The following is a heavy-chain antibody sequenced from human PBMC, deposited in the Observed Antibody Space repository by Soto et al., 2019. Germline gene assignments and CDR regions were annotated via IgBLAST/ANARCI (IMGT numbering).Heavy chain of an antibody. CDR3: AXXXXXXXXXXXXXXXXTMDTSKDQLNVPLTSMTAAGTPVYQCAREMHAGFTHYVEP. D-gene: IGHD6-25*01. V-gene: IGHV4-59*03. Sequence: SETLSLTCVVSGGSITSYHWSWIRQFPGKGLEWIAYTSYTGNTNYNPSLQSRVTISMDTSKNQLSLKLTPMTAPDTAAYYCAXXXXXXXXXXXXXXXXTMDTSKDQLNVPLTSMTAAGTPVYQCAREMHAGFTHYVEPWGKWILVNVS. CDR1: GGSITSYH. J-gene: IGHJ5*02. CDR2: TSYTGNT.